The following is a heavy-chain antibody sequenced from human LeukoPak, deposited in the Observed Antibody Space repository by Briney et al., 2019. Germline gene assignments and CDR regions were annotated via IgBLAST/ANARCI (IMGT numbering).Heavy chain of an antibody. CDR3: ARETVVDSSTSRDIKIKQEAFDI. V-gene: IGHV3-64*01. J-gene: IGHJ3*02. CDR1: GFSFSEYA. CDR2: ITRNGGAR. D-gene: IGHD4-23*01. Sequence: GGSLRLSCVGSGFSFSEYAMYWVRHAPGKGLEYVSTITRNGGARDYGNSVAGRFTVSRDNSRGTLYLQMGSLRIEDTTVYYCARETVVDSSTSRDIKIKQEAFDIWGRGTVVTVSS.